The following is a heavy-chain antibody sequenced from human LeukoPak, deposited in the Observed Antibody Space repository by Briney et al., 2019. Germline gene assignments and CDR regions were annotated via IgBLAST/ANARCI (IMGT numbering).Heavy chain of an antibody. Sequence: GGSLTLSCAASGFTFSSYAMSWVRQAPGEGLEWVSAISGSGGSTYYAGSVKGRSTISRDNSKNTMYLKMNSLRAEDTAVYYCAKWGGYYDFWSGYYTEVYYYGMDVWGQGTTVTVSS. V-gene: IGHV3-23*01. CDR1: GFTFSSYA. CDR3: AKWGGYYDFWSGYYTEVYYYGMDV. CDR2: ISGSGGST. D-gene: IGHD3-3*01. J-gene: IGHJ6*02.